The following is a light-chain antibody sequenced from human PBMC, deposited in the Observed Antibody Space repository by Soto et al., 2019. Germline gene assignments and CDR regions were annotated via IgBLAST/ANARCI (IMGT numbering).Light chain of an antibody. V-gene: IGKV1-5*03. J-gene: IGKJ1*01. CDR2: GAS. CDR3: QHYISYPWT. CDR1: QNIDRW. Sequence: DIQMTQSPSTLSASVGDRVTITCRASQNIDRWLAWYQQKPGKAPNLLIYGASSLESGVPSRFSGSGSGTEFTLTIGSLRPDDFATYYCQHYISYPWTFGQGTKVEIK.